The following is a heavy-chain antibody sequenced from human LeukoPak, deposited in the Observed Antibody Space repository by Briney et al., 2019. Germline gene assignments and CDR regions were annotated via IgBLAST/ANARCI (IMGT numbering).Heavy chain of an antibody. Sequence: SETLSLTCTVSVGSISSYYWSCLRQPPGKGLECIGYIYYSWSTNYNPSLKSRVTISVDTSKNQFSLKLSSVTAADTAVYYCARDAIYSGYDLFDYWGQGTLVTVSS. CDR2: IYYSWST. CDR1: VGSISSYY. J-gene: IGHJ4*02. V-gene: IGHV4-59*01. D-gene: IGHD5-12*01. CDR3: ARDAIYSGYDLFDY.